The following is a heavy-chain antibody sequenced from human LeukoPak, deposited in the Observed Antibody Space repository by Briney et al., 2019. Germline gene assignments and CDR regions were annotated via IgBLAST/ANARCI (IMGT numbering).Heavy chain of an antibody. Sequence: KPPQTRSLACPVAGGSISSYYSSWVRQPHGKGLEWIGYTYYSGSTNYNHSLKSQVTISVARSKTQFSLKLRSVTAADTAVYYCARPSYDIFTGPSWYFDLWGRGTLVTVSS. V-gene: IGHV4-59*08. J-gene: IGHJ2*01. CDR1: GGSISSYY. D-gene: IGHD3-9*01. CDR2: TYYSGST. CDR3: ARPSYDIFTGPSWYFDL.